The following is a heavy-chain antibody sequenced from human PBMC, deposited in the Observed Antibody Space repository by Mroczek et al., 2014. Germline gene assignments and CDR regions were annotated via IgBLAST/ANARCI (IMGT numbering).Heavy chain of an antibody. CDR3: IRGTYYQDNSGPPDRRYFDY. CDR1: GFTVSNYY. Sequence: QVQLVQSGAEVKKPGASVKISCRTSGFTVSNYYFHWVRQAPGQGLEWMAIYDPSGGDTKSAQNFQGRLTMTRDTPTSTVYMDLSGLRSEDTAVYYCIRGTYYQDNSGPPDRRYFDYWGQGTLVTVSS. V-gene: IGHV1-46*03. CDR2: YDPSGGDT. J-gene: IGHJ4*02. D-gene: IGHD6-19*01.